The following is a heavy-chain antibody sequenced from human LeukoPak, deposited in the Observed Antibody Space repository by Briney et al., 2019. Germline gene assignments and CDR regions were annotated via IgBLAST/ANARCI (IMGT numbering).Heavy chain of an antibody. V-gene: IGHV1-8*01. CDR2: MNPNSGNT. J-gene: IGHJ4*02. Sequence: GASVKVSCKASGYIFTNYDINWVRQATGQGLEWMGWMNPNSGNTGFAQKFQGRVTMTRNTSKSTAYMELSSLTSEDTAVYYCARARGYSYGYSDYWGQGTPVTVSS. CDR1: GYIFTNYD. CDR3: ARARGYSYGYSDY. D-gene: IGHD5-18*01.